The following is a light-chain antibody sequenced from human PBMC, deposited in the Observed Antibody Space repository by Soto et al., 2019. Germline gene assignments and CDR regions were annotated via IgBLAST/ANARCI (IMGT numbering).Light chain of an antibody. CDR1: SSDVGTYNH. J-gene: IGLJ1*01. CDR3: CSYTTSSTLV. V-gene: IGLV2-14*01. CDR2: EGS. Sequence: QSVLTQPASVSGSLGQSITISCTGTSSDVGTYNHVSWYQQHPGKAPQLIIYEGSNRPSGLSNRFSASKSGNTASLTISGLQAEDEADYYCCSYTTSSTLVFGTGTRSPS.